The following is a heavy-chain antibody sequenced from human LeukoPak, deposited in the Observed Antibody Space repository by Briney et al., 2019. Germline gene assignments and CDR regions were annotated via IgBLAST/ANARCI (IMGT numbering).Heavy chain of an antibody. CDR1: GYTFTGYY. CDR3: ARADNWNPFDY. CDR2: INPNSGGT. Sequence: GASVKVSCKASGYTFTGYYMHWVRQAPGQGLEWMGWINPNSGGTNYAQKFKGWVTLTRDTSVNTTYMELSRLTSDVTAVYFCARADNWNPFDYWGQGTLVTVSS. V-gene: IGHV1-2*04. J-gene: IGHJ4*02. D-gene: IGHD1-1*01.